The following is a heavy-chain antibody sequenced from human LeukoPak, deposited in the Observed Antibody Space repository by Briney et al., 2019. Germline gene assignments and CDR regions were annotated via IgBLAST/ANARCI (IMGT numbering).Heavy chain of an antibody. D-gene: IGHD6-13*01. CDR1: GFTFSTYW. CDR3: ARVAEAAAFDS. J-gene: IGHJ4*02. V-gene: IGHV3-7*01. Sequence: GGSLRLSCAASGFTFSTYWMSWVRQTPGKGLQWVANIKQDGSEKYYVDSVRGRFTISRDNAKNSLYLQMNSLKPEDTAVYYCARVAEAAAFDSWGQGTLVTVSS. CDR2: IKQDGSEK.